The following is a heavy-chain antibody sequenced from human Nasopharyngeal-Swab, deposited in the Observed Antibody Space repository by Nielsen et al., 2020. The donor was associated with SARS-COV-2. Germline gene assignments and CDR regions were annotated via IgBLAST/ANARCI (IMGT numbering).Heavy chain of an antibody. CDR3: AKVARGVYNYMDV. J-gene: IGHJ6*03. CDR1: GFTFSSSA. CDR2: IGAAGNK. Sequence: GGSLRLSCAASGFTFSSSAISWVRQVPGMGLEWVSVIGAAGNKIYADSVKGRFTISRDNSKNMVYLQMDSLRAEDTAVYYCAKVARGVYNYMDVWGKGTTVTVSS. V-gene: IGHV3-23*01. D-gene: IGHD2-8*01.